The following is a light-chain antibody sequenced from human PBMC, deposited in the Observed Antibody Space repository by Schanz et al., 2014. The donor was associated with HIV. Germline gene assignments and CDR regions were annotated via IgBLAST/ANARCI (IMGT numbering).Light chain of an antibody. CDR3: SSYTTTSTYV. CDR1: TSNIGTGFH. J-gene: IGLJ1*01. CDR2: DTN. V-gene: IGLV1-40*01. Sequence: QSALTQPPSVSGAPGQRVTISCTGGTSNIGTGFHVHWYQQVPGAAPKLLIFDTNNRPSGVPDRFSGSKSGNTASLIVSGLQAEDEAEYYCSSYTTTSTYVFGAGTKLTVL.